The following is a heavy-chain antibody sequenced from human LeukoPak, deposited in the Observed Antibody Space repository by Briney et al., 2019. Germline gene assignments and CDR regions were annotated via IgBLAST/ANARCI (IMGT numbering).Heavy chain of an antibody. D-gene: IGHD6-6*01. CDR2: IIPIFGTA. CDR1: IXXA. J-gene: IGHJ3*02. CDR3: ARIIHPDIAARSDAFDI. V-gene: IGHV1-69*05. Sequence: IXXAXXXVXXAPGQXGEWMGGIIPIFGTANYAQKLQGRVTITTDESTSTAYMELSSLRSEDTAVYYCARIIHPDIAARSDAFDIWGQGTMVTVSS.